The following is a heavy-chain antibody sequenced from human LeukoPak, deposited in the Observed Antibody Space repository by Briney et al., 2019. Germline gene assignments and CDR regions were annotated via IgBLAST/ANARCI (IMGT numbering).Heavy chain of an antibody. CDR1: GVSFSGYY. Sequence: PSETLSLTCAVYGVSFSGYYWSWIRQPPGKGLEWIGEINHSGSTNYNPSLKSRVTISVDTSKNQFSLKLSSVTAADTAVYYCARDGTNFDYWGQGTLVTVSS. V-gene: IGHV4-34*01. J-gene: IGHJ4*02. CDR2: INHSGST. CDR3: ARDGTNFDY. D-gene: IGHD4/OR15-4a*01.